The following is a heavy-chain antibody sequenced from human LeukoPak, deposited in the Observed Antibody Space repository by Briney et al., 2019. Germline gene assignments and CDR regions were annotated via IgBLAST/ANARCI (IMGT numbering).Heavy chain of an antibody. CDR2: INHSGST. Sequence: SETLSLTCAVYGGSFSGYYWSWIRQPPGKGLEWIGEINHSGSTNYNPSLKSRVTISVDTSKNHFSLKLSSVTAADTAVHYCARGGIAVAGFDIWGQGTMVTVSS. CDR3: ARGGIAVAGFDI. V-gene: IGHV4-34*01. D-gene: IGHD6-19*01. J-gene: IGHJ3*02. CDR1: GGSFSGYY.